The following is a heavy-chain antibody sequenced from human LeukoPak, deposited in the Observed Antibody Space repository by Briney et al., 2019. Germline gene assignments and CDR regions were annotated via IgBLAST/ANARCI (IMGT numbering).Heavy chain of an antibody. CDR2: IYPGDSDT. CDR3: ARQVGYCSGGSCSTNWFDP. Sequence: GESLKISCKGSGYSFTSYWLGWVRPMPEKGLEWMGIIYPGDSDTGYSTTLQGQVTISADKSISTAYLQWSSLKASDTAMYYCARQVGYCSGGSCSTNWFDPWGQGTLVTVSS. J-gene: IGHJ5*02. V-gene: IGHV5-51*01. CDR1: GYSFTSYW. D-gene: IGHD2-15*01.